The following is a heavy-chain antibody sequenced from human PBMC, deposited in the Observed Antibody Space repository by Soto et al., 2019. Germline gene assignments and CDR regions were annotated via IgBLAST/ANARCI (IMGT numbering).Heavy chain of an antibody. Sequence: SSVKVSCKAPGRNVSSNGIRWVRQAPGQGLEWMGGIIPTFGTTNYAHKFRGRLTITADESTGTAYMELSSLISDDTAVYYCAGASDSTWYNWLDPWGQGTLVTVSS. CDR2: IIPTFGTT. D-gene: IGHD5-18*01. CDR3: AGASDSTWYNWLDP. J-gene: IGHJ5*01. CDR1: GRNVSSNG. V-gene: IGHV1-69*13.